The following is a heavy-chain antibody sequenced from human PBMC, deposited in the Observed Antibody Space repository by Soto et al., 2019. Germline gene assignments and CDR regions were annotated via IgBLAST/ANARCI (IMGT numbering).Heavy chain of an antibody. J-gene: IGHJ4*02. CDR3: AKEGRARGGGYFDY. V-gene: IGHV3-23*01. D-gene: IGHD3-10*01. CDR1: GFTFSSYA. CDR2: ISGSGGST. Sequence: EVQLLESGGGLVQPGGSLRLSCAASGFTFSSYAMSWVRQAPGKGLEWVSAISGSGGSTYYADSVKGRFTISRDNSKNPVYPQMNSLRAEDTAVYYWAKEGRARGGGYFDYWGQGTLVTVSS.